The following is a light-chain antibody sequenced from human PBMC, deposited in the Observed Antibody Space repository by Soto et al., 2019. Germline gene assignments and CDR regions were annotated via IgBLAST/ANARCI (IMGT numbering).Light chain of an antibody. CDR1: SPNIGAGYD. V-gene: IGLV1-40*01. CDR3: QSYDSSLSGSV. J-gene: IGLJ2*01. CDR2: GNS. Sequence: QAVVTQPPSVSGAPGQRVTISCTGSSPNIGAGYDVHWYQQLPGTAPKLLIHGNSNRPSGVPDRFSGSKSGTSASLAITGLQAEDEADYSCQSYDSSLSGSVFGGGTKVTVL.